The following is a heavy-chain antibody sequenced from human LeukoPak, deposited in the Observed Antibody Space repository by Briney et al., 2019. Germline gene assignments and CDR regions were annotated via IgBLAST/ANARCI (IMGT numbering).Heavy chain of an antibody. Sequence: SETLSLTCTVSGGSMSSYYWSWIRQPPGKGLEWIGYVYYSGTTNYNPSLRSRVTISVDTSKNQFSLKLSSVTAADTAVYYCAKLLTYYDFWSGHIRVPYYYYYGMDVWGQGTTVIVSS. CDR3: AKLLTYYDFWSGHIRVPYYYYYGMDV. D-gene: IGHD3-3*01. CDR2: VYYSGTT. CDR1: GGSMSSYY. J-gene: IGHJ6*02. V-gene: IGHV4-59*01.